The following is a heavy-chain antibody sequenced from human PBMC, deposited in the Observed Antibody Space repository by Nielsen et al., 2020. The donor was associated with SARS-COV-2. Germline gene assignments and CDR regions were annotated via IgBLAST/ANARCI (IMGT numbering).Heavy chain of an antibody. D-gene: IGHD6-19*01. CDR3: ARDSKAVAGTSYYYGMDV. V-gene: IGHV3-7*03. CDR2: IKQDESEK. J-gene: IGHJ6*02. Sequence: GESLKISCGASGFTFSSFEMNWVRQAPGKGLEWVANIKQDESEKYYVDSVKGRFTTSRDNAKNSLYLQMNSLRAEDTAVYYCARDSKAVAGTSYYYGMDVWGQGTTVTVSS. CDR1: GFTFSSFE.